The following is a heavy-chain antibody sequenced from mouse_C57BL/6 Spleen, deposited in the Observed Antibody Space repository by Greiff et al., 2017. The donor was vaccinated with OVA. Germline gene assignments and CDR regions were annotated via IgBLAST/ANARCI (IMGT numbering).Heavy chain of an antibody. CDR2: IYPGSGST. CDR3: AGGYYGSSPWFAY. CDR1: GYTFTSYW. J-gene: IGHJ3*01. V-gene: IGHV1-55*01. Sequence: QVQLQQPGAELVKPGASVKMSCNASGYTFTSYWITWVKQRPGQGLEWIGDIYPGSGSTNYNEKFKSKATLTVDTSSSTAYMQLSSLTSEDSAVYYCAGGYYGSSPWFAYWGQGTLVTVSA. D-gene: IGHD1-1*01.